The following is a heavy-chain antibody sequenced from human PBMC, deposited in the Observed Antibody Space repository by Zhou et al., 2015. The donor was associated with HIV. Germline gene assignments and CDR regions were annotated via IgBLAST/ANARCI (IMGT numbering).Heavy chain of an antibody. V-gene: IGHV1-69*12. Sequence: QVQLVQSGAEVKKPGSSVKVSCKASGGTFSSYAISWVRQAPGQGLEWMGGIIPIFGTANYAQKFQGRVTITADESTSTAYMELSSLRSEDTAVYYCARLRQGVVVVAATPMPYYYYGMDVWGQGTTVTVSS. J-gene: IGHJ6*02. CDR3: ARLRQGVVVVAATPMPYYYYGMDV. CDR1: GGTFSSYA. D-gene: IGHD2-15*01. CDR2: IIPIFGTA.